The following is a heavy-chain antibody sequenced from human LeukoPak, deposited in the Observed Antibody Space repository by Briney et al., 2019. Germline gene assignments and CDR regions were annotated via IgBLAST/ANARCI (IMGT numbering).Heavy chain of an antibody. CDR2: MNPNSGNT. CDR3: ARELNGNWYMDV. Sequence: ASVKVSCKASGYTFTSYDINWVRQATGQGLEWMGWMNPNSGNTGYAQKFQGRVTMTRNTSISTAYMELSSLRSEDTAVYYCARELNGNWYMDVWGKGTTVTISS. J-gene: IGHJ6*03. V-gene: IGHV1-8*01. D-gene: IGHD1-26*01. CDR1: GYTFTSYD.